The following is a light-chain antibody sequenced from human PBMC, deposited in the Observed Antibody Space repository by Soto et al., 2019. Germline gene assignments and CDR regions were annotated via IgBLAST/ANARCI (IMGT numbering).Light chain of an antibody. Sequence: EIVLTQSPGTLSLSPGDRATLSCRTSQSISSSYLAWYQQKPGQAPSLLIYGASSRATGIPDRFSGSGSGTDFTLTISRLEPEDFAVYYCQQYGSSPTFGQGTKVDIK. J-gene: IGKJ1*01. CDR1: QSISSSY. CDR3: QQYGSSPT. CDR2: GAS. V-gene: IGKV3-20*01.